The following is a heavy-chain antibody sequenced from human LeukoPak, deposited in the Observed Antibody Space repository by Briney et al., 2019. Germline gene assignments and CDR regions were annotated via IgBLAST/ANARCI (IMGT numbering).Heavy chain of an antibody. V-gene: IGHV1-2*02. Sequence: GASVKVSCKASGYTFTGYYMHWVRQAPGQGREWMGWINPNSGGTNYAQKFQGRVTMTRDTSISTAYMELSRLRSDDTAVYYCARASAGYSSSWYVGWGQGTLVTVSS. CDR2: INPNSGGT. D-gene: IGHD6-13*01. J-gene: IGHJ4*02. CDR1: GYTFTGYY. CDR3: ARASAGYSSSWYVG.